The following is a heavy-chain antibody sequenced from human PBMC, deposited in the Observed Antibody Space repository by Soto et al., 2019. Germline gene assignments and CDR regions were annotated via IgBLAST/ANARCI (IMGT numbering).Heavy chain of an antibody. V-gene: IGHV4-39*07. D-gene: IGHD6-13*01. CDR1: DDSINSDKYY. CDR2: IYYRGST. J-gene: IGHJ4*02. Sequence: SATLSLTCSVSDDSINSDKYYWGWIRQPPGKGLEWIGSIYYRGSTNYNPSLKSRVTISVDTSKNQFSLKLSSVTAADTAVYYCARVKESPRSYSSSWGLVADYWGQGTLVTVSS. CDR3: ARVKESPRSYSSSWGLVADY.